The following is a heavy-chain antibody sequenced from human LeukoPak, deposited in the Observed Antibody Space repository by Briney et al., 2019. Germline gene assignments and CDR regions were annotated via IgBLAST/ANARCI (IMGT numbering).Heavy chain of an antibody. CDR3: AREKWIQLSANLDY. J-gene: IGHJ4*02. Sequence: ASVKVSCEASGGTFSSYAISWVRQAPGQGLEWMGRIIPILGIANYAQKFQGRVTITADKSTSTAYMELSSLRSEDTAVYYCAREKWIQLSANLDYWGQGTLVTVSS. V-gene: IGHV1-69*04. CDR1: GGTFSSYA. D-gene: IGHD5-18*01. CDR2: IIPILGIA.